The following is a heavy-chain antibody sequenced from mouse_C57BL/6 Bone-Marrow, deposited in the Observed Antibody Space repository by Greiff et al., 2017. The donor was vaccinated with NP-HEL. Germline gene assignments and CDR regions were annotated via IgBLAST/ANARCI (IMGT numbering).Heavy chain of an antibody. CDR2: INPNYGTT. V-gene: IGHV1-39*01. CDR3: AKGSYSNLFDY. Sequence: VQLKESGPELVKPGASVKISCKASGYSFTDYNMNWVKQSNGKSLEWIGVINPNYGTTSYNQKFKGKATLTVDQSSSTAYMQLNSLTSDDSAVYYCAKGSYSNLFDYWGQGTTLTVSS. D-gene: IGHD2-5*01. CDR1: GYSFTDYN. J-gene: IGHJ2*01.